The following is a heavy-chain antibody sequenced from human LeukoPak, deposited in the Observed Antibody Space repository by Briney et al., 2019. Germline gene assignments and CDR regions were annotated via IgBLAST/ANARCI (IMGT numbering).Heavy chain of an antibody. D-gene: IGHD3-22*01. CDR3: ARDTYYYDSSDDY. J-gene: IGHJ4*02. V-gene: IGHV1-69*05. CDR1: GGTFSSYA. Sequence: SVKVSCKASGGTFSSYAISWVRQAPRQGLEWMGRIIPIFGTANYAQKFQGRVTITTDESTSTAYMELSSLRSEDTAVYYCARDTYYYDSSDDYWGQGTLVTVSS. CDR2: IIPIFGTA.